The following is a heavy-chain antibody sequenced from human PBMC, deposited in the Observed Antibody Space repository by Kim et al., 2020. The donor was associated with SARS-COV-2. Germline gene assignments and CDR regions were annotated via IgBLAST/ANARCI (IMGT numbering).Heavy chain of an antibody. CDR3: ARDSRDSSSWHPKSYYYYGMDV. V-gene: IGHV6-1*01. Sequence: SQTLSLTCAISGDSVSSNSAAWNWIRQSPSRGLEWMGRTYYRSKWYNDYAVSVKSRITINPDTSKNQFSLQLNSVTPEDTAVYYCARDSRDSSSWHPKSYYYYGMDVWGQGTTVTVSS. D-gene: IGHD6-13*01. CDR1: GDSVSSNSAA. CDR2: TYYRSKWYN. J-gene: IGHJ6*02.